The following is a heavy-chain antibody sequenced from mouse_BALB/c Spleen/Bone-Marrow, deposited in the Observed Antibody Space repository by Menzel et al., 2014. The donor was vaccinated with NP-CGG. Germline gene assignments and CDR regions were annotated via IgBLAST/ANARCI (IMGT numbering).Heavy chain of an antibody. CDR1: GYTFTSYW. D-gene: IGHD6-5*01. Sequence: QVQLQQPGAELVRPGASVKPSCRASGYTFTSYWINWVKQRPGQGLEWIGNIYPSDSYTNYNQRFKDKATLTVDKSSSTAYMQRSGSISDNSAVYYCTTFDNSQCCAMDYWGQGTSVTVSS. CDR2: IYPSDSYT. J-gene: IGHJ4*01. CDR3: TTFDNSQCCAMDY. V-gene: IGHV1-69*02.